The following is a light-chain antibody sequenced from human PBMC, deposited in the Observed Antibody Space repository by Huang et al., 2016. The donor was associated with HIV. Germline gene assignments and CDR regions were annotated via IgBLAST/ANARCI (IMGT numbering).Light chain of an antibody. CDR3: MQGTYWPWT. CDR2: KGS. CDR1: QSLVHSDGNTY. V-gene: IGKV2-30*02. J-gene: IGKJ1*01. Sequence: DVVMTQSPLSLPVTLGQPASISWRSSQSLVHSDGNTYVNWFQQRPGQSPRRLIYKGSNRDSGVPDRCSGSGSGTDFTLEISRVEAEDVAIYYCMQGTYWPWTFGQGTKVEIK.